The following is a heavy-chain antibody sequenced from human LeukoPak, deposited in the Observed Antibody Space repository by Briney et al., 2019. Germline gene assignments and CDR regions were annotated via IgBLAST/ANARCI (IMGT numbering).Heavy chain of an antibody. D-gene: IGHD3-3*01. Sequence: GASVKVSCKASGGTFSSYAISWVRQAPGQGLEWMGGIIPIFGTASYAQKFQGRVTMTRDMSTSTVYMELSSLRSEDTAVYYCARGRNDFWSGYYPRNYFDYWGQGTLVTVSS. J-gene: IGHJ4*02. V-gene: IGHV1-69*05. CDR2: IIPIFGTA. CDR1: GGTFSSYA. CDR3: ARGRNDFWSGYYPRNYFDY.